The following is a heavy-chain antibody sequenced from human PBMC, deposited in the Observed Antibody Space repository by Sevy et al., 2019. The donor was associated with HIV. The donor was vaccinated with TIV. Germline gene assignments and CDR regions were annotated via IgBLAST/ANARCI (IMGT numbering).Heavy chain of an antibody. V-gene: IGHV3-53*01. CDR2: IYSDGNT. CDR1: GFVVGSNY. Sequence: GGSLRLSCAASGFVVGSNYMSWVRQAPGKGLEWVSVIYSDGNTYYADSVKGRFTISRDNSMNKLYLQMNSLRVEDTAIYYCARGRGEQWLVTRGFDPWGQGTLVTVSS. CDR3: ARGRGEQWLVTRGFDP. D-gene: IGHD6-19*01. J-gene: IGHJ5*02.